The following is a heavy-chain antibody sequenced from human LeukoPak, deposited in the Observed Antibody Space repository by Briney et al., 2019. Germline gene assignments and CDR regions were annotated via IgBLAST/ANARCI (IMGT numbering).Heavy chain of an antibody. V-gene: IGHV4-59*01. CDR2: IYYSGGT. D-gene: IGHD6-13*01. Sequence: PSETLSLTCTVSGGSISSYYWSWIRQPPGKGLEWIEYIYYSGGTNYNPSLKSRVTISVDTSKNQFSLKLSSVTAADTAVYYCARLAAAGHPFDYWGQGTLVTVSS. CDR1: GGSISSYY. CDR3: ARLAAAGHPFDY. J-gene: IGHJ4*02.